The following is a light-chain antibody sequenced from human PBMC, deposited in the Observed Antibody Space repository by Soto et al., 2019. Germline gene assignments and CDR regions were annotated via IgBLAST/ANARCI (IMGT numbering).Light chain of an antibody. CDR2: ETS. CDR1: QSVSNY. V-gene: IGKV3-11*01. Sequence: DIVLTQSPGTLSLSPWERATLSCRASQSVSNYLSWYQQKPGLAPRLLMYETSRRATGIPARFSGSGSGTDFTLTISSLEPEDFAVYYCQQRNNWRDTFGQGTRLEIK. CDR3: QQRNNWRDT. J-gene: IGKJ5*01.